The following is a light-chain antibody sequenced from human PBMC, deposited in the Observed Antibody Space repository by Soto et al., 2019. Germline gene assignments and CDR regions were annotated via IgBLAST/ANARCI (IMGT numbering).Light chain of an antibody. CDR1: RSVSSNY. CDR3: QHYGSSPYT. CDR2: GAS. Sequence: EMVLTQSPGTLCLSPGERATLSCRASRSVSSNYLAWYQQKPGQAPRLLIYGASSRATDIPDRFSGSGAGTDFTLTISRLEPEDFAVYYCQHYGSSPYTFGQGTKLEIK. V-gene: IGKV3-20*01. J-gene: IGKJ2*01.